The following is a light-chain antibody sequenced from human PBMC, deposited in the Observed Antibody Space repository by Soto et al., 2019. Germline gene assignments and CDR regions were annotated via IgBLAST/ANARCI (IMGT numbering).Light chain of an antibody. V-gene: IGKV3-11*01. CDR3: QQRSSWPRIT. CDR2: DAS. Sequence: EIVLTQFPATLSLSPGERATLSCRASQSVRSYLAWYQQKPGQAPRLLIYDASNRATGIPARFSGRGSGTDFTLTISSLEPEDFAVYYCQQRSSWPRITFGGGTKVEIK. J-gene: IGKJ4*01. CDR1: QSVRSY.